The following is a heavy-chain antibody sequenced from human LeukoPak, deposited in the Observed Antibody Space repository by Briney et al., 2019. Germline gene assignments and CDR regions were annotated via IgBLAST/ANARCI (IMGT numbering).Heavy chain of an antibody. J-gene: IGHJ4*02. CDR1: GFTFSDYY. Sequence: RGSPRLSCAASGFTFSDYYMSWIRQAPGKGLEWVSHITSSGSIIKYAESLKGRFTISRDNAKNSLYLQMNSLRAEDTAVYYCARDYSSPPLRHYFASWGQGWPATVSS. CDR2: ITSSGSII. D-gene: IGHD6-19*01. CDR3: ARDYSSPPLRHYFAS. V-gene: IGHV3-11*04.